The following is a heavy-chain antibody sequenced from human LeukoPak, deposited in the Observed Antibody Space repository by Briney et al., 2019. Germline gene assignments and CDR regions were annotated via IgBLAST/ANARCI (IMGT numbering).Heavy chain of an antibody. CDR3: ARRELRYFDFQH. D-gene: IGHD3-9*01. V-gene: IGHV4-59*12. CDR2: IHYSGST. J-gene: IGHJ1*01. Sequence: PSETLSLTCTVSGGSITNYYWSWIRQPPGKGLEWIGYIHYSGSTKYKSSLKSQVTISVDTSKNQFSLKLSSVTAADTAVYYCARRELRYFDFQHWGQGTLVTVSS. CDR1: GGSITNYY.